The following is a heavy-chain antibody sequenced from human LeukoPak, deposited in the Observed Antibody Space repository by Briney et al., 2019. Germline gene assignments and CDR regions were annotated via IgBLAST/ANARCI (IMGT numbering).Heavy chain of an antibody. CDR3: AKEELSTSGSSDWFDP. D-gene: IGHD6-19*01. Sequence: PGGSLRLSCAASGFTFSSYAMSWVRQAPGKGLEWVSATSGSGGSTYYADSVKGRFTISRDNSKNTLYLQMNSLRAEDTAVYYCAKEELSTSGSSDWFDPWGQGTLVTVSS. J-gene: IGHJ5*02. CDR2: TSGSGGST. V-gene: IGHV3-23*01. CDR1: GFTFSSYA.